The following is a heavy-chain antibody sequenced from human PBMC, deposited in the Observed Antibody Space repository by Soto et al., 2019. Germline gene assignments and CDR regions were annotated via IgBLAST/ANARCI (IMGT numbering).Heavy chain of an antibody. J-gene: IGHJ4*02. V-gene: IGHV4-34*01. CDR3: ARGKPPGY. CDR1: GGSFSGYY. Sequence: PSETLSLTCAVYGGSFSGYYWSWIRQPPGKGLEWIGEINHSGSTNYNPSLKSRVTISVDTSKNQFSLKLSSVTAADTAVYYCARGKPPGYWGQGTLVTVPQ. CDR2: INHSGST.